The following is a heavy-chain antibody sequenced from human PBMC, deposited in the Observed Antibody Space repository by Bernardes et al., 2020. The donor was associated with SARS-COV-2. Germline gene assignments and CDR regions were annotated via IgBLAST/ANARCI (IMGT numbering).Heavy chain of an antibody. V-gene: IGHV1-3*01. CDR2: VSAASGDT. J-gene: IGHJ4*02. Sequence: ASVKVSCKASGYTFNDYAMHWVRLAPGQRLEWMGWVSAASGDTKYSQKFQGRVTITWDTSADTAYLDLSSLTFEDTAIYYCARRLLWFGEFFGYFDYWGQGTLVTVSS. D-gene: IGHD3-10*01. CDR3: ARRLLWFGEFFGYFDY. CDR1: GYTFNDYA.